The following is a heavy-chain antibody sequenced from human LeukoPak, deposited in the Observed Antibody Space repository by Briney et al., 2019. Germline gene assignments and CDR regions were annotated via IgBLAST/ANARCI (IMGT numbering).Heavy chain of an antibody. D-gene: IGHD5-12*01. Sequence: GGSLRLSCAASGFTFSSYGIHWVRQAPGKGLEWVTFIRYDGSNQYYADSVKGRFTLSRDNSKRTLYLQMNSLRPEDTAVYYCAKGYSGYDSTLDHWGQGALVVVSS. V-gene: IGHV3-30*02. CDR2: IRYDGSNQ. J-gene: IGHJ5*02. CDR1: GFTFSSYG. CDR3: AKGYSGYDSTLDH.